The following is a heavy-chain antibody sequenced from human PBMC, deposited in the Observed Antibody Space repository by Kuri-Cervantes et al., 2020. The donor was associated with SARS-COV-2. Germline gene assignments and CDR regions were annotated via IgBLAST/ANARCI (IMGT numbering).Heavy chain of an antibody. J-gene: IGHJ2*01. Sequence: GESLKISCAASGFTVTSDYMTWVRQAPGKGLEWVSIIYSGGTTYYGDSVKSRFTMSRDTSKSTVYLQMDSLRVDDTAVYYCARARLGDWYFDLWGRGTMVTVSS. CDR1: GFTVTSDY. CDR3: ARARLGDWYFDL. V-gene: IGHV3-66*01. D-gene: IGHD3-16*01. CDR2: IYSGGTT.